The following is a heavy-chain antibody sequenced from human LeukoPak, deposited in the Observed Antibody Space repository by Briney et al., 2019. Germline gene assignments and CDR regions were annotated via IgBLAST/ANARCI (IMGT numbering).Heavy chain of an antibody. Sequence: GSLRLSCAASGFTFSGSAMHWVRQASGKGLEWVGRIRSKANSYATEYAASVKGRFTISREDSKNTAYLQMNSLKTGDTAVYYCTSRGFGELQKSYNYWGQGTLVTVSS. V-gene: IGHV3-73*01. D-gene: IGHD3-10*01. CDR3: TSRGFGELQKSYNY. J-gene: IGHJ4*02. CDR2: IRSKANSYAT. CDR1: GFTFSGSA.